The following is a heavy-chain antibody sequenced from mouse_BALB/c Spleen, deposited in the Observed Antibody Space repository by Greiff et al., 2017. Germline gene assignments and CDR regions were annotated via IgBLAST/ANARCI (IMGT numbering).Heavy chain of an antibody. Sequence: EVHLVESGGGLVKPGGSLKLSCAASGFTFSSYAMSWVRQTPEKRLEWVASISSGGSTYYPDSVKGRFTISRDNARNILYLQMSSLRSEDTAMYYCARRGGNYVSYYAMDYWGQGTSVTVSS. V-gene: IGHV5-6-5*01. J-gene: IGHJ4*01. D-gene: IGHD2-1*01. CDR3: ARRGGNYVSYYAMDY. CDR2: ISSGGST. CDR1: GFTFSSYA.